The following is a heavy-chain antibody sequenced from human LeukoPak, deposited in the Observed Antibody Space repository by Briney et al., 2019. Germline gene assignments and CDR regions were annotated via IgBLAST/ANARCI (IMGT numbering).Heavy chain of an antibody. CDR2: INPNSGGT. CDR1: GYTFTGYY. CDR3: ARCQDRLRAGQFDY. J-gene: IGHJ4*02. Sequence: ASVKVSCKASGYTFTGYYMHWVRQAPGQGLEWMGWINPNSGGTNYAQKFQGRVTMTRDTSISTVYLQWSSLKASDTAMYYCARCQDRLRAGQFDYWGQGTLVTVSS. V-gene: IGHV1-2*02. D-gene: IGHD1-14*01.